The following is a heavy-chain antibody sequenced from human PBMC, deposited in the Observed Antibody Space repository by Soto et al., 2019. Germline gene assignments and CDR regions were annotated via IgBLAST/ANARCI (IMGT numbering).Heavy chain of an antibody. D-gene: IGHD4-17*01. CDR3: ARGGVGPDGDYGKVTYYYYGMDV. CDR2: IIPIFGTA. V-gene: IGHV1-69*01. Sequence: QVQLVQSGAEVKKPGSSVKVSCKASGGTFSSYAISWVRQAPGQGLEWMGGIIPIFGTANYAQKFQGRVTITADESTSTAYMEVSSLRSEDTAVYYCARGGVGPDGDYGKVTYYYYGMDVWGQGTTVTVSS. J-gene: IGHJ6*02. CDR1: GGTFSSYA.